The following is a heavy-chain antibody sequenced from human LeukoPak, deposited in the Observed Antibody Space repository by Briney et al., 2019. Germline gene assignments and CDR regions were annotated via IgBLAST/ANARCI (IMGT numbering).Heavy chain of an antibody. V-gene: IGHV3-7*01. Sequence: GGSLRLSCAASGFTFSSSWMIWVRQAPGKGLEWVAHIKQDGSATSYVESVRGRFTISRDNAKNSLYLQMNSLRAEDTAIYYCTGDATFKLDNWGQGTLVTVSS. CDR3: TGDATFKLDN. CDR1: GFTFSSSW. D-gene: IGHD3-16*01. CDR2: IKQDGSAT. J-gene: IGHJ4*02.